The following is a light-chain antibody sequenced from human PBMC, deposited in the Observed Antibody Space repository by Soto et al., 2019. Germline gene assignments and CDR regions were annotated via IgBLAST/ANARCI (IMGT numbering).Light chain of an antibody. V-gene: IGKV3-15*01. CDR2: GAS. CDR1: ESVSTN. CDR3: QQRSNWPWT. J-gene: IGKJ1*01. Sequence: EIVMTQSPATLSLSPGERATLSCRASESVSTNLAWYQQKAGQAPRLLIYGASTRATGIPARFSGSGSGTDFTLTTSRLEPEDFAVYYCQQRSNWPWTFGQGTKVDIK.